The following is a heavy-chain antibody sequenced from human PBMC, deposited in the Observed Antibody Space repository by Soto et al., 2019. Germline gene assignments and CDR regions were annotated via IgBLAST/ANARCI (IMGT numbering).Heavy chain of an antibody. D-gene: IGHD4-17*01. CDR2: IVVGSGDT. Sequence: SVKVSCKASGFTFTSSAVQWVRQARGQRLEWIGWIVVGSGDTNYAQKFQERVTITRDMSTSTAYMELSSLRSEDTAVYYCAADRTMLTARFYYYYGMDVWGQGTSVTVSS. V-gene: IGHV1-58*01. CDR3: AADRTMLTARFYYYYGMDV. J-gene: IGHJ6*02. CDR1: GFTFTSSA.